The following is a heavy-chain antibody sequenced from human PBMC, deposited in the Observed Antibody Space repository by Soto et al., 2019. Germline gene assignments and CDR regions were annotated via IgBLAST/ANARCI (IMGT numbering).Heavy chain of an antibody. D-gene: IGHD1-7*01. J-gene: IGHJ4*02. CDR1: GGSISSGGYY. V-gene: IGHV4-31*03. CDR3: ARGDRTDRTFDY. CDR2: IYYSGST. Sequence: SETLSLTCTVSGGSISSGGYYWSWIRQHPGKGLEWIGYIYYSGSTYYNPSLKSRVTISVDTSKNQFSLKLSSVTAADTAVYYSARGDRTDRTFDYWGQGTLVTVSS.